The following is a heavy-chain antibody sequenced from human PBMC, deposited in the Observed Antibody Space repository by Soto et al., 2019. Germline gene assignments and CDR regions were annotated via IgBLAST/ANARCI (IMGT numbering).Heavy chain of an antibody. D-gene: IGHD1-26*01. Sequence: QVQLVQSGAEVKKPGASVKVSCKASGYTFTNYGVSWVRQAPGQGLEWLGWISDYNRNTNYAQKLQGRVTMTTDTSTSTAYMWLRSLRSDDTATYFFARDQGNSGPDYFDYWGQGTLVTVSS. CDR3: ARDQGNSGPDYFDY. J-gene: IGHJ4*02. V-gene: IGHV1-18*01. CDR2: ISDYNRNT. CDR1: GYTFTNYG.